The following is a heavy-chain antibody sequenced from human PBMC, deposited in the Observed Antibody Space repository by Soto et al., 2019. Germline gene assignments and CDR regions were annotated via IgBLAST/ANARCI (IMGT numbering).Heavy chain of an antibody. CDR1: GFTFSRYG. V-gene: IGHV3-33*01. CDR2: IWYDGSNK. Sequence: QVQLVESGGGVVQPGKSLRLSCAASGFTFSRYGMHWVRQAPGTGLEWVAIIWYDGSNKYYADSVKGRFTISRDNSKNTLYLQMNALRAEDTAMYYCATHSSNYYVGDYWGQGTLVTVSS. CDR3: ATHSSNYYVGDY. J-gene: IGHJ4*02. D-gene: IGHD6-13*01.